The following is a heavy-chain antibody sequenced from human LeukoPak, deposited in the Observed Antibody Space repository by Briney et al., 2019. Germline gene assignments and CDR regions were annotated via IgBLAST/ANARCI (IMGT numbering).Heavy chain of an antibody. Sequence: GGSLRLSCEASGFTFSSYEMNWVRQAPGKGLEWVSYISDIDTTIYYADSVKGRFTISRDNAKNSLYLQMNSLRAEDTALYYCAREGAGIMIRGVILDYWGQGTLVTVSS. V-gene: IGHV3-48*03. D-gene: IGHD3-10*01. CDR3: AREGAGIMIRGVILDY. CDR1: GFTFSSYE. J-gene: IGHJ4*02. CDR2: ISDIDTTI.